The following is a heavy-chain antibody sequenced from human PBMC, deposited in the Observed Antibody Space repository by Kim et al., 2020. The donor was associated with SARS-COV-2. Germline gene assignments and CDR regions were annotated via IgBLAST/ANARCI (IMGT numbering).Heavy chain of an antibody. J-gene: IGHJ6*02. V-gene: IGHV3-9*01. D-gene: IGHD3-3*01. CDR3: AKSRPIFGVVITSDGMDV. Sequence: VHGRFTISRDNAKNSLYLQMNSLRAEDTALYYCAKSRPIFGVVITSDGMDVWGQGTTVTVSS.